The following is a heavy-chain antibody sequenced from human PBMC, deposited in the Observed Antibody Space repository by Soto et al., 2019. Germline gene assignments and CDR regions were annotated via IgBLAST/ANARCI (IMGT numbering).Heavy chain of an antibody. CDR2: ISGSADGT. J-gene: IGHJ3*01. CDR1: GFTFDSYA. CDR3: AKDTVGGYSFWSGYYSDGLDV. D-gene: IGHD3-3*01. Sequence: EVKLLESGGGLAQPGGSLRLSCVGSGFTFDSYAISWVRQAPGERLQWIAAISGSADGTDYAHSVRGRFTMSRENAKKTVHLQMDSLRVEDTAVYFCAKDTVGGYSFWSGYYSDGLDVWGQGTLVSVS. V-gene: IGHV3-23*01.